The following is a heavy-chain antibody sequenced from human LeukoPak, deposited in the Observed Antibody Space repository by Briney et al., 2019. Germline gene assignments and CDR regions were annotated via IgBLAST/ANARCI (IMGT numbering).Heavy chain of an antibody. J-gene: IGHJ4*02. CDR1: GGSFSGYY. CDR3: ARGKSSSWYMYYFDY. V-gene: IGHV4-34*01. D-gene: IGHD6-13*01. CDR2: INHSGSS. Sequence: SETLSLTCAVYGGSFSGYYLSWIRQPPGKGREWMGEINHSGSSNYNPSLKSRVTISVDPYKNKFSLKLRSVTAADAAVYYCARGKSSSWYMYYFDYWGQGTLVTVSS.